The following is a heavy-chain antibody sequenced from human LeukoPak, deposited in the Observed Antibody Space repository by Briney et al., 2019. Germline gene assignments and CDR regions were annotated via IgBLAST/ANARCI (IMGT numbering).Heavy chain of an antibody. CDR3: ARVTYDSGSYHGRFDP. Sequence: SETLSLTCRDYGGSSSDCYWSWIRQPPGKGLEWIGEINQSGHTNYNPSLTSRVTLSVETSKYQISLRLTSVTAADTAVYYCARVTYDSGSYHGRFDPWGQGTLVTVSS. CDR1: GGSSSDCY. CDR2: INQSGHT. V-gene: IGHV4-34*01. D-gene: IGHD3-10*01. J-gene: IGHJ5*02.